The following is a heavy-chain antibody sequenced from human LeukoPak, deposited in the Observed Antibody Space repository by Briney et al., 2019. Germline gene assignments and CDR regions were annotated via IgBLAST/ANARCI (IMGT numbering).Heavy chain of an antibody. J-gene: IGHJ4*02. V-gene: IGHV4-39*07. CDR2: IYYSGST. CDR1: GGSISSSSYY. CDR3: ARGWKVVVVADFHYFDY. Sequence: PSETLSLTCTVSGGSISSSSYYWGWIRQPPGKGLEWIGSIYYSGSTYYNPSLKSRVTISVDTSKNQFSLKLSSVTAADTAVYYCARGWKVVVVADFHYFDYWGQGTLVTVSS. D-gene: IGHD2-15*01.